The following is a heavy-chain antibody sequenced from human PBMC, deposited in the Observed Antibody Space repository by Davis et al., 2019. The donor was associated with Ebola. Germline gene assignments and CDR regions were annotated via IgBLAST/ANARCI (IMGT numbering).Heavy chain of an antibody. V-gene: IGHV4-39*01. Sequence: SETLSLTCTVSGGSISSSSYYWGWIRQPPGKGLEWIGSIYYRGSTYYNPSLQSRVTISVDTSKNQFSLKLSSVTAADTAVYYCARHIERCSGGSCYLGEFDYWGQGTLVTVSS. D-gene: IGHD2-15*01. CDR3: ARHIERCSGGSCYLGEFDY. J-gene: IGHJ4*02. CDR1: GGSISSSSYY. CDR2: IYYRGST.